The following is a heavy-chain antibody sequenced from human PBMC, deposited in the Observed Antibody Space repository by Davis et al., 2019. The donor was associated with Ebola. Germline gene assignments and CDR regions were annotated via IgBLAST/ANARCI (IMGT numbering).Heavy chain of an antibody. CDR1: GYSISSGYY. J-gene: IGHJ4*02. Sequence: GSLRLSCTVSGYSISSGYYWGWIRQPPGKGLEWIGSIYHSGSTYYNPSLKSRVTISVDTSKNQFSLKLSSVTAADTAVYYCARVVAAHGLDYWGQGTLVTVSS. D-gene: IGHD6-6*01. CDR3: ARVVAAHGLDY. CDR2: IYHSGST. V-gene: IGHV4-38-2*02.